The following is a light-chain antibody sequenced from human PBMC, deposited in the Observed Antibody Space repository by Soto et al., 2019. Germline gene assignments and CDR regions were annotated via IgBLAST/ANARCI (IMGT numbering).Light chain of an antibody. J-gene: IGKJ4*01. V-gene: IGKV1-5*03. CDR1: QSISPW. CDR2: KAS. CDR3: QQYHSFPLT. Sequence: DFQMTQFPSTLSASVGDRVTITCRASQSISPWLAWYQQKPGKAPKLLIYKASSLQSGVPSRFSGSGSGTEFTLPISGLQHDDFATYYCQQYHSFPLTFGGGTKVDIK.